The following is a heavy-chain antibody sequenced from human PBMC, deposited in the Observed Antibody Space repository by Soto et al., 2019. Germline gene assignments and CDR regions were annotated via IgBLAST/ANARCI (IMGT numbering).Heavy chain of an antibody. CDR2: INPNSGGT. CDR1: GYTFTGYY. J-gene: IGHJ5*02. CDR3: ARSGVRYFDWLLTSGENNAFDP. Sequence: GSVQVSCKASGYTFTGYYMHWVRQAPGQGLEWMGWINPNSGGTNYAQKFQGRVTMTRDTSISTAYMELSRLRSDDTAVYYCARSGVRYFDWLLTSGENNAFDPWGQGHLVTVT. V-gene: IGHV1-2*02. D-gene: IGHD3-9*01.